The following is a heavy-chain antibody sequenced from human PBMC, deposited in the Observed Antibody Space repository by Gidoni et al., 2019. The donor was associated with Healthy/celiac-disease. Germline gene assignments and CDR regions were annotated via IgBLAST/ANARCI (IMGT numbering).Heavy chain of an antibody. CDR2: IYYSGST. Sequence: RQLQELGPGLGKPSETLSLTCTVSGGSINSSSYYWGWIRQPPGKGLEWIGSIYYSGSTYYNPSLKRRVTISVDTSKNQVSLKLSSVTAADTAVYYCASLVPAAPGDGGYCQHWGQGTLVTVSS. J-gene: IGHJ1*01. D-gene: IGHD2-2*01. CDR3: ASLVPAAPGDGGYCQH. V-gene: IGHV4-39*01. CDR1: GGSINSSSYY.